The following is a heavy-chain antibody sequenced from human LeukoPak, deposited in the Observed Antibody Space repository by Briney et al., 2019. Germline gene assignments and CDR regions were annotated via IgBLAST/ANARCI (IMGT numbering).Heavy chain of an antibody. V-gene: IGHV3-30*18. J-gene: IGHJ4*02. CDR1: GFTFSSYG. CDR2: TSYDGSNK. Sequence: GGSLRLSCAASGFTFSSYGMHWVRQAPGKGLEWVAATSYDGSNKHYADSVKGRFTISRDNSKNTLYLQMTSLRAEGTAVYYCAKRGELVASIDPHCFGNWGQGALVTVSS. CDR3: AKRGELVASIDPHCFGN. D-gene: IGHD5-12*01.